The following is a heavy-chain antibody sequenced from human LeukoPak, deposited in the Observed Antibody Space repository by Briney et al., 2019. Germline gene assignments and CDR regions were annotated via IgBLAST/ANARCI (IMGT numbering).Heavy chain of an antibody. D-gene: IGHD3-22*01. Sequence: GGSLRLSCAASGFTFSSYWMHWVRQAPGKGLVWVSRINSDGSSTSYADSVKGRFTISRDNSKNTLYLQMNSLRAEDTAVYYCAKESTMIVVVINFDYWGQGTLVTVSS. CDR3: AKESTMIVVVINFDY. CDR2: INSDGSST. V-gene: IGHV3-74*01. CDR1: GFTFSSYW. J-gene: IGHJ4*02.